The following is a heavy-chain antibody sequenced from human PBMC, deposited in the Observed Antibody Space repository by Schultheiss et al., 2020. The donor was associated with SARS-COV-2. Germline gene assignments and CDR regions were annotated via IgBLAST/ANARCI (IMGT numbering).Heavy chain of an antibody. J-gene: IGHJ2*01. CDR3: ARAPYEADTAMVTGRKWYFDL. CDR2: INPNSGGS. Sequence: ASVKVSCKASGYTFTGYHIHWVRQAPGQGLEWMGWINPNSGGSNYAQNFQGRVTMTRDTSISTAYMELSGLRSDDTAVYYCARAPYEADTAMVTGRKWYFDLRGRGTMVTVSS. CDR1: GYTFTGYH. D-gene: IGHD5-18*01. V-gene: IGHV1-2*02.